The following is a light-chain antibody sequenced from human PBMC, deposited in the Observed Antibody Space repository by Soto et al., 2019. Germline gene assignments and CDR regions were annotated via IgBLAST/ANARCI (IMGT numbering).Light chain of an antibody. V-gene: IGKV1-5*01. CDR2: DAS. J-gene: IGKJ1*01. CDR3: QQYNSYSPT. Sequence: IQLTQSPSSLSASVGDRVTITCRASQSISSWLAWYQQKPGKAPKLLIYDASSLESGVPSRLSGSGSGTEFTLTISSLQPDDFATYYCQQYNSYSPTFGQGTKVDIK. CDR1: QSISSW.